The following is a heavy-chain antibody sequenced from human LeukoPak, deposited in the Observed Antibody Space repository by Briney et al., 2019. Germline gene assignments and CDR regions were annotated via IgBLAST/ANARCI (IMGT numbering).Heavy chain of an antibody. J-gene: IGHJ4*02. Sequence: PGGPLRLSCAASGFTFSSYAMGWVRQAPGKGLEWVSAISGSGGSTYYADSAKGRFTISRDNSKNTLYLQMNSLRAEDTAVYYCAKPGCSSTSCQDFDYWGQGTLVTVSS. CDR3: AKPGCSSTSCQDFDY. CDR1: GFTFSSYA. CDR2: ISGSGGST. V-gene: IGHV3-23*01. D-gene: IGHD2-2*01.